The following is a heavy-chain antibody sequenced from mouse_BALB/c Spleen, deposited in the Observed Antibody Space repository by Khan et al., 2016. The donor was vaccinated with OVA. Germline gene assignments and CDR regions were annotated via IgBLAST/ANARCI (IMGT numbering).Heavy chain of an antibody. CDR1: GFSLTSYG. V-gene: IGHV2-6-1*01. J-gene: IGHJ4*01. CDR3: ARQSTMTLNAMDY. Sequence: QVQLKESGPGLVAPSQSLSITCTISGFSLTSYGVHWVRQPPGMGLEWLVVIWSDGGTTYNSGLISRLIIIKDNSKSQVFLKMNSLQTDDTAMYYCARQSTMTLNAMDYWGRGTSVTVSS. D-gene: IGHD2-4*01. CDR2: IWSDGGT.